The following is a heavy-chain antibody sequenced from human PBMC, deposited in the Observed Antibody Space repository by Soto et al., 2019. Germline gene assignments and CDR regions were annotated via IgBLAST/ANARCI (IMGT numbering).Heavy chain of an antibody. CDR1: GFTFSSYE. J-gene: IGHJ6*02. CDR2: ISSSGSTI. CDR3: ARPTYYDSSGSMGRYGMDV. V-gene: IGHV3-48*03. D-gene: IGHD3-22*01. Sequence: GSLRLSCAASGFTFSSYEMNWVRQAPGKGLEWVSYISSSGSTIYYADSVKGRFTISRDNAKNSLYLQMNSLRAEDTAVYYCARPTYYDSSGSMGRYGMDVWGQGTTVTVSS.